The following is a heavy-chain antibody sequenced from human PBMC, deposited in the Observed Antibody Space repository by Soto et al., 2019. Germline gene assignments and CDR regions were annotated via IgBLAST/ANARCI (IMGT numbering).Heavy chain of an antibody. CDR1: GFTFSNYA. CDR2: ISGSGDAA. V-gene: IGHV3-23*01. CDR3: AKGPIVGEGSESPLDY. D-gene: IGHD3-22*01. Sequence: PGGSLRLSCAASGFTFSNYAMSWVRQAPGRGLEWVSAISGSGDAAYYADSVKGRFTISRDNTKNTLYFQMSGLRVDDTAVYYCAKGPIVGEGSESPLDYWGQGTLVTVSS. J-gene: IGHJ4*02.